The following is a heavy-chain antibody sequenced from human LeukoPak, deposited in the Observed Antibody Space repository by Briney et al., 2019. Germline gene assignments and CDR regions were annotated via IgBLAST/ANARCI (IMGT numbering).Heavy chain of an antibody. J-gene: IGHJ6*03. CDR3: ARNGDDNGHYYHYYMDV. CDR2: ISYSGST. V-gene: IGHV4-59*12. Sequence: PSETLSLTCAVSGGSITSYYWTWIRQPPGKGLEWIGYISYSGSTNYNPSLKSRVFISIDTSNNQLSLRLSSVTAADTAVYYCARNGDDNGHYYHYYMDVWGKGTTVTVS. CDR1: GGSITSYY. D-gene: IGHD3-16*01.